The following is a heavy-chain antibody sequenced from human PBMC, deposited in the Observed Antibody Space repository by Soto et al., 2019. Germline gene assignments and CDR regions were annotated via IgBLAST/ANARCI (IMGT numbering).Heavy chain of an antibody. D-gene: IGHD3-10*01. CDR1: GYTFTSYY. J-gene: IGHJ3*02. CDR2: INPSGGST. V-gene: IGHV1-46*01. CDR3: ARDRLMVRGVRGDAFDI. Sequence: ASVKVSCKASGYTFTSYYMHWVRQAPGRGLEWMGIINPSGGSTSYAQKFQGRVTMTRDTSTSTVYMELSSLRSEDTAVYYCARDRLMVRGVRGDAFDIWGQGTMVTVSS.